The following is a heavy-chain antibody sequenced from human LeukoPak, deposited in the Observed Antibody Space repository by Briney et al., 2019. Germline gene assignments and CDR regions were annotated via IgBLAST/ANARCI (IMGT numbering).Heavy chain of an antibody. CDR3: ARVDYDGSGYNFDY. Sequence: SETLSLTCSVSGVSISSGSYYWSWIRQPPGKGLEWIGYIYYSGSTNYNPSLKSRVTISGDTSKNQFSLKLSSVTAADTAVYFCARVDYDGSGYNFDYWGQGTLVTVSS. J-gene: IGHJ4*02. V-gene: IGHV4-61*01. CDR1: GVSISSGSYY. CDR2: IYYSGST. D-gene: IGHD3-22*01.